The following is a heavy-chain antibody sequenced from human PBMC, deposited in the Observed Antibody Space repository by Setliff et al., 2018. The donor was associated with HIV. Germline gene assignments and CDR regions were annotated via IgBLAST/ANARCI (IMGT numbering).Heavy chain of an antibody. CDR2: IHMTGTT. CDR3: ARQDPIVAARRFFDA. J-gene: IGHJ4*02. CDR1: GGSVSSVDYS. V-gene: IGHV4-39*01. Sequence: SETLSLTCTASGGSVSSVDYSWAWIRQSPERGLEWLGSIHMTGTTYSNPSLKNRLTMSVDTSKNQFSMRLRSVTAADSALYYCARQDPIVAARRFFDAWGQGIMVTVSS. D-gene: IGHD2-21*02.